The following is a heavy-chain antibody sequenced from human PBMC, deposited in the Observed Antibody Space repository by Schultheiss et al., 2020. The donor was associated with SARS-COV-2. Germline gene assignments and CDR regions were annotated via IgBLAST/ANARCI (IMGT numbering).Heavy chain of an antibody. CDR2: INHSGST. D-gene: IGHD1-26*01. V-gene: IGHV4-34*01. Sequence: SETLSLTCAVYGGSFSGYYWSWIRQPPGKGLEWIGEINHSGSTNYNPSLKSRVTISVDTSKNQFSLKLSSVTAADTAVYYCARVDGSSSYYYYGMDVWGQGTTVTVSS. CDR1: GGSFSGYY. CDR3: ARVDGSSSYYYYGMDV. J-gene: IGHJ6*02.